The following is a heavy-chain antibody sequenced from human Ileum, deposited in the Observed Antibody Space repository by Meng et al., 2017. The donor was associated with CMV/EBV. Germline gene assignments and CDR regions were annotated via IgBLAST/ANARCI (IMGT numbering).Heavy chain of an antibody. V-gene: IGHV4-4*07. J-gene: IGHJ4*02. D-gene: IGHD3-16*01. Sequence: QAQLQESGPGLVKPSETLSLTFTVSGDSLTSFYWSWIRQPAGKALEWIGRIYHGGSTNYNPSLKSRVTLSVDTSKNQFSMRLTSVTAADTAVYYCARGPGGFGDFNFDYWGQGTLVTVSS. CDR2: IYHGGST. CDR1: GDSLTSFY. CDR3: ARGPGGFGDFNFDY.